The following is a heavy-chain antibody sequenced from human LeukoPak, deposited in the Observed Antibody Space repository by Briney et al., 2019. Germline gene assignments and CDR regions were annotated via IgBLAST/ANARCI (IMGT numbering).Heavy chain of an antibody. D-gene: IGHD3-9*01. CDR2: ISYDGSNK. CDR3: AKALYDILTGYSPFDY. Sequence: GGSLRLSCAASGFTFSSYGMHWVRQAPGKGLEWVAVISYDGSNKYYADSVKGRFTISRDNSKNTLYLQMNSLRAEDTAVYYCAKALYDILTGYSPFDYWGQGTLVTVSS. J-gene: IGHJ4*02. CDR1: GFTFSSYG. V-gene: IGHV3-30*18.